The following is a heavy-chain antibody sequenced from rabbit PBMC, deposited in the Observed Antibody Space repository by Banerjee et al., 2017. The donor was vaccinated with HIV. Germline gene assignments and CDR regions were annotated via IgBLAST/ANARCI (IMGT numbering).Heavy chain of an antibody. J-gene: IGHJ4*01. CDR1: GFSFSGSYY. CDR3: ARSLNNAYVNGFNL. D-gene: IGHD6-1*01. CDR2: IYAGSRDTT. V-gene: IGHV1S40*01. Sequence: QSLEESGGDLVKPGASLTLTCTASGFSFSGSYYMCWVRQAPGKGLEWIACIYAGSRDTTYYASWAKGRFTISKTSSTTVTLQMTSLTAADTATYFCARSLNNAYVNGFNLWGQGTLVTVS.